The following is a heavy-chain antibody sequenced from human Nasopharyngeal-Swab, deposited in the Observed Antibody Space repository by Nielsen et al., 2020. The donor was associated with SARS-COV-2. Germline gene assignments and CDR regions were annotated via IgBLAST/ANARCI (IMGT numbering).Heavy chain of an antibody. CDR2: INHSGST. CDR3: ARGRGLRHYYYYYGMDV. Sequence: AETLSLTCAVYGGYFSGYYWSWIRQPPGKGLEWIGEINHSGSTNYNPSLKRRVTISVDTSKNQFSLKLSSVTAADTAVYYCARGRGLRHYYYYYGMDVWGQGTTVTVSS. J-gene: IGHJ6*02. CDR1: GGYFSGYY. V-gene: IGHV4-34*01. D-gene: IGHD3-3*01.